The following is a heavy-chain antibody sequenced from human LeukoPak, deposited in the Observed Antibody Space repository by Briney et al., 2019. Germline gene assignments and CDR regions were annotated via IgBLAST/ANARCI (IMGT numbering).Heavy chain of an antibody. V-gene: IGHV1-8*01. D-gene: IGHD2-15*01. CDR3: ARYSLASPGPDY. Sequence: ASVKVSCKASGYTFTSYDINWVRQATGQGLEWMGWMNPNSGNTGYAQKFQGRVTMTRSTSISTAYMELSSLRSEDTAVYYCARYSLASPGPDYWGQGTLVTVSS. CDR1: GYTFTSYD. CDR2: MNPNSGNT. J-gene: IGHJ4*02.